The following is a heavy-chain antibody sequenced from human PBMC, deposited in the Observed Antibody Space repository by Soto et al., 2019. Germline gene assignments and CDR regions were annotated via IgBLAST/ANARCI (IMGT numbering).Heavy chain of an antibody. CDR1: GGSINSDPYY. CDR2: ISSSGST. J-gene: IGHJ5*02. D-gene: IGHD2-2*02. Sequence: QVQLQESGPGLVKPSQTLSLTCSVSGGSINSDPYYWSWIRQHPGKGLEWIGYISSSGSTYYTPSLKSGLTISIDTSKNQFSLKLSSVTAADTAVYYCAKYLSNWVHPWGQGTLVTVSS. V-gene: IGHV4-31*03. CDR3: AKYLSNWVHP.